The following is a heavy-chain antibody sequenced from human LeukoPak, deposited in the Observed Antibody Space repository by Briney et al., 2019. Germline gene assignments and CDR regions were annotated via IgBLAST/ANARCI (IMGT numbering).Heavy chain of an antibody. D-gene: IGHD5-18*01. Sequence: GGSLRLSCAASGFTFSSYAMGWVRQAPGKGLEWVSAITASVGNTYYANSGKGRFTNSRDNSKNKLYLQVNSLRAEDTAVYYCAKGNGYSYGRYYFDYWGQGTLVTVSS. J-gene: IGHJ4*02. CDR2: ITASVGNT. V-gene: IGHV3-23*01. CDR1: GFTFSSYA. CDR3: AKGNGYSYGRYYFDY.